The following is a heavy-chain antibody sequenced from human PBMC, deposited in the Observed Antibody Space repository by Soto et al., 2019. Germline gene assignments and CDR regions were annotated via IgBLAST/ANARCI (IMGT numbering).Heavy chain of an antibody. D-gene: IGHD5-18*01. J-gene: IGHJ6*02. CDR2: IIPIFGTA. CDR1: GRTFIIYS. Sequence: TSVNVTAKDPGRTFIIYSISWVRQAHGQGLELMGGIIPIFGTANYAQKFQGRVTITADESTSTAYMELSSLRSEDTAVYYCASGPSVDTAMVYYYYGMDVWGQGTTVTVSS. CDR3: ASGPSVDTAMVYYYYGMDV. V-gene: IGHV1-69*13.